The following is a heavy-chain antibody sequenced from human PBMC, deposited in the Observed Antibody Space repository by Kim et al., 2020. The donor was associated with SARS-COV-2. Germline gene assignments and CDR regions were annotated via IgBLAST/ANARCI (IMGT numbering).Heavy chain of an antibody. CDR3: ARGGEEDYGDYHDAFDI. V-gene: IGHV4-59*01. Sequence: SETLSLTCTVSGGSISSYYWSWIRQPPGKGLEWIGYIHYSGSTNYNSSLKSRVTISVDTSKNQFSLKLSSVTAADTAVYYCARGGEEDYGDYHDAFDIWGQGTMVTVSS. J-gene: IGHJ3*02. CDR2: IHYSGST. CDR1: GGSISSYY. D-gene: IGHD4-17*01.